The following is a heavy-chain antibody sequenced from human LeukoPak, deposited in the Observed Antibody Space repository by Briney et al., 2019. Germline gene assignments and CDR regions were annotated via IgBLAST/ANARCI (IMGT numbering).Heavy chain of an antibody. Sequence: GASVKVSCKASGYTFTSYYMHWVRQAPGQGLEWMGIINPSGGSTSYAQKFQGRVTMTRDTSTSTVYMELSSLRSEDTAVYYCARERSWYYYDSSGSDGAFDYWGQGTLVTVSS. CDR2: INPSGGST. CDR1: GYTFTSYY. CDR3: ARERSWYYYDSSGSDGAFDY. J-gene: IGHJ4*02. V-gene: IGHV1-46*01. D-gene: IGHD3-22*01.